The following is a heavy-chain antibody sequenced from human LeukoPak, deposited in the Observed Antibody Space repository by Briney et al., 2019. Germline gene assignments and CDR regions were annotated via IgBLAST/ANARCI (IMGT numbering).Heavy chain of an antibody. CDR1: GFTFRRYG. J-gene: IGHJ4*02. D-gene: IGHD5-24*01. V-gene: IGHV3-30*18. CDR2: IPYDGSNK. CDR3: AKGGWLQSPTAY. Sequence: PGGPLTLSCAPSGFTFRRYGKHGVPQAPGKGLEWAAVIPYDGSNKYCADSVKGRFTIYRDNSKNTLYLQMNTLEAEDSAVYFVAKGGWLQSPTAYGGQGTLVTVSS.